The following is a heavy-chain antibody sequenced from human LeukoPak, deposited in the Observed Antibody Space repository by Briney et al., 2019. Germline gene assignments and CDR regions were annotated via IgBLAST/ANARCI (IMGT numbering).Heavy chain of an antibody. CDR2: IYSGGST. Sequence: GGSLRLSCAASGFTVSSNYMSWVRQAPGKGLEWVSVIYSGGSTYYADSVKGRFTISRDNSKNTLYLQMNSLRAEDTAVYYCACYSSGPRWFDPWGQGTLVTVSS. D-gene: IGHD6-19*01. CDR3: ACYSSGPRWFDP. J-gene: IGHJ5*02. CDR1: GFTVSSNY. V-gene: IGHV3-53*01.